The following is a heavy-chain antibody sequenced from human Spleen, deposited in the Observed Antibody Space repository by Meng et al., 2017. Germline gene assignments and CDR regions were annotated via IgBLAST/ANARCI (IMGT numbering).Heavy chain of an antibody. CDR3: ASNRGYSGYDMDV. CDR2: ISYDGSNK. Sequence: GESLKISCAASGFTFSSYAMHWVRQAPGKGLECVAVISYDGSNKYYADSVKGRFTISRDNSKNTLYLQMNSLRAEDTAVYYCASNRGYSGYDMDVWGQGTTVTVSS. J-gene: IGHJ6*02. V-gene: IGHV3-30*04. CDR1: GFTFSSYA. D-gene: IGHD5-12*01.